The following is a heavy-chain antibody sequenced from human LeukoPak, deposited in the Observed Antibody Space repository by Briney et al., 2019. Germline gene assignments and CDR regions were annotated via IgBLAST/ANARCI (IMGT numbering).Heavy chain of an antibody. D-gene: IGHD6-13*01. CDR2: ISSSSNYI. J-gene: IGHJ4*02. CDR3: ARAPFQQLVRNYFDY. V-gene: IGHV3-21*01. Sequence: NPGGSLRLSCAASGFIFSNYNMNWVRQAPGKGLEWVSSISSSSNYIYYADSVKGRFTISRDNAKNSLYLQMNSLRAEDTAVYYCARAPFQQLVRNYFDYWGQGTLVTVSS. CDR1: GFIFSNYN.